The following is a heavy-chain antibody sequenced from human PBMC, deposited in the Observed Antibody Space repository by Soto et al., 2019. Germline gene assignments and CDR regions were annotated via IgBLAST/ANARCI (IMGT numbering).Heavy chain of an antibody. CDR3: ARLPGTRIAARHYYYGMDV. D-gene: IGHD6-13*01. V-gene: IGHV4-31*03. CDR1: GGSISSGGYY. Sequence: SETLSLTCTVSGGSISSGGYYWSWIRQHPGKGLEWIGYIYYSGSTYYNPSLKSRVTISVDTSKNQFSLKLSSVTAADTAVYYCARLPGTRIAARHYYYGMDVWGQGTTVTVSS. CDR2: IYYSGST. J-gene: IGHJ6*02.